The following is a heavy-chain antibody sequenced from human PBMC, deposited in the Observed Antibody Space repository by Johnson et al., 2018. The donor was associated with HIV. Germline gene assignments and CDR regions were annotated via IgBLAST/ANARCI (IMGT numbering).Heavy chain of an antibody. D-gene: IGHD5-24*01. V-gene: IGHV3-30*04. CDR2: ISYDGSNK. J-gene: IGHJ3*02. CDR3: ARDAHGYNPYDAFDI. Sequence: QVQLVESGGGVVRPGRSLRLSCAASGFIFSSYAMHWVRQTPGKGLEWVAVISYDGSNKYYADSVKGRFTISRDNSKNTLYLQMNSLRAEDTALYYCARDAHGYNPYDAFDIWGHGTMVTVSS. CDR1: GFIFSSYA.